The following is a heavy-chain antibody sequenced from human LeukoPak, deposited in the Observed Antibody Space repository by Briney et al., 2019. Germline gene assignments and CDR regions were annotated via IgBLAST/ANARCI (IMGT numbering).Heavy chain of an antibody. D-gene: IGHD5-12*01. J-gene: IGHJ4*02. CDR2: IRYDGSNK. V-gene: IGHV3-30*02. CDR3: AKELGASLDY. CDR1: GFTFSSYG. Sequence: GGSLRLSCAASGFTFSSYGMHWVRQAPGKGLEWVAFIRYDGSNKYYGDSVKGRFTISRDNAKNTVYLQMNSLRGEETATYYCAKELGASLDYWGQGTLVSVSS.